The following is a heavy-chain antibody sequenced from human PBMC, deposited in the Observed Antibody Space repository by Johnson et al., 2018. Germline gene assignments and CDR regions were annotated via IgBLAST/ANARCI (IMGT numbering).Heavy chain of an antibody. Sequence: QVQLVQSGGGVVQPGGSLRLSCAASGFAFSTYGMHWVRQAPGKGLEWVAVIANDGGAIYYADSMQGRFTISRDNSMDVLYLEINSLRGEDTAVYYCATRRYNRNYVPHYMDVGGKGTTVAVSS. CDR1: GFAFSTYG. CDR3: ATRRYNRNYVPHYMDV. J-gene: IGHJ6*03. D-gene: IGHD1-7*01. V-gene: IGHV3-30*03. CDR2: IANDGGAI.